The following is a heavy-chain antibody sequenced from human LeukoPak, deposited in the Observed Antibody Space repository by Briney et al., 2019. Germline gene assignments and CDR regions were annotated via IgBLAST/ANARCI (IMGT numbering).Heavy chain of an antibody. CDR3: ARVGDYGDYDY. Sequence: PSETLSLTCTVSGGSISSYYWSWIRQPAGKGLEWIGRIYTSGTTHYNPSLKSRVTMSVDTSKNQFSLKLSSVTAADTAVYYCARVGDYGDYDYWGQGTLVTVSS. J-gene: IGHJ4*02. CDR1: GGSISSYY. D-gene: IGHD4-17*01. V-gene: IGHV4-4*07. CDR2: IYTSGTT.